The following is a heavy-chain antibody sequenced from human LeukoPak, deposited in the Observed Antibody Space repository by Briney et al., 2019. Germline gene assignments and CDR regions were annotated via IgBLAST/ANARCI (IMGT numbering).Heavy chain of an antibody. CDR3: ARVVAAKIYYYYYYMDV. V-gene: IGHV1-2*02. CDR2: INPNSGGT. CDR1: GYTFTDYY. J-gene: IGHJ6*03. D-gene: IGHD2-15*01. Sequence: ASVKVSCKASGYTFTDYYLHWVRQAPGQGLEWMGWINPNSGGTDYAQKFQGRVTMTRDTSISTAYMELSRLRSDDTAVYYCARVVAAKIYYYYYYMDVWGKGTTVTISS.